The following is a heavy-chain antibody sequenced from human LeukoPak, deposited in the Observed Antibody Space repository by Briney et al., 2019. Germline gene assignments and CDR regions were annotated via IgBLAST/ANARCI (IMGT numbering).Heavy chain of an antibody. Sequence: SETLSLTCTVSGGSISGSSYYWGWIRQPPGKGLEWIGSIYYSGSTYYNPSLKSRVTISVDTSKNQFSLKLSSVTAADTAVYYCARRSIVGATGFDYWGQGTLVTVSS. J-gene: IGHJ4*02. CDR1: GGSISGSSYY. CDR3: ARRSIVGATGFDY. V-gene: IGHV4-39*01. CDR2: IYYSGST. D-gene: IGHD1-26*01.